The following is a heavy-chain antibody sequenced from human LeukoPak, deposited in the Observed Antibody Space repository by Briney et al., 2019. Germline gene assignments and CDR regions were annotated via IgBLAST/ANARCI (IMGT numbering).Heavy chain of an antibody. CDR1: GYTFTSYY. D-gene: IGHD4/OR15-4a*01. J-gene: IGHJ6*02. Sequence: ASVKVSSTTSGYTFTSYYMHWVRQAPGQGLEWMGIINPSGGSTSYAQKFQGRVTMTRDTSTSTVYMELSSLRSEDTAVYYCAIVLVLQDVWGQGTTVTVSS. CDR3: AIVLVLQDV. CDR2: INPSGGST. V-gene: IGHV1-46*01.